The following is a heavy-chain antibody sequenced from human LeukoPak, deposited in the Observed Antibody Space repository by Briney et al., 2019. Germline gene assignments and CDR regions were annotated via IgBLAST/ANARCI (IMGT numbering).Heavy chain of an antibody. CDR3: ARDSGGVWTATGWFDP. D-gene: IGHD3-10*01. CDR1: GFTFSSYS. CDR2: IRSSSSTI. Sequence: GGSLRLSCAASGFTFSSYSMNWVRQAPGKGLEWVSYIRSSSSTIYYADSVKGRFTISRDNAKNSLYLQMNSLRDEDTAVYYCARDSGGVWTATGWFDPWGQGTLVTVSS. J-gene: IGHJ5*02. V-gene: IGHV3-48*02.